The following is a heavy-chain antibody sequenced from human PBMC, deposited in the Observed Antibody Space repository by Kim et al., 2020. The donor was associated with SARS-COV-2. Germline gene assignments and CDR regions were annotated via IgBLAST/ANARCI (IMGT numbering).Heavy chain of an antibody. V-gene: IGHV1-24*01. D-gene: IGHD2-21*02. CDR2: FDPEDGET. CDR1: GYTLTELS. CDR3: ATVGRGGGDPTMRDNNWFDP. Sequence: ASVKVSCKVSGYTLTELSMHWVRQAPGKGLEWMGGFDPEDGETIYAQKFQGRVTMTEDTSTDTAYMELSSLRSEDTAVYYCATVGRGGGDPTMRDNNWFDPWGQGTLVTVSS. J-gene: IGHJ5*02.